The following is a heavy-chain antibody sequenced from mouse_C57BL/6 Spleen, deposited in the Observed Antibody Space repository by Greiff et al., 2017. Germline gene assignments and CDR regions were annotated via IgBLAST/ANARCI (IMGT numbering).Heavy chain of an antibody. Sequence: EVKLVESGGGLVKPGGSLKLSCAASGFTFSSYAMSWVRQTPEKRLEWVATISDGGSYTYYPDNAKNNLYLQMSHLKTEDTTMYYCARETGTIFDDWGQGTTLTVSS. CDR1: GFTFSSYA. J-gene: IGHJ2*01. V-gene: IGHV5-4*01. D-gene: IGHD4-1*01. CDR3: ARETGTIFDD. CDR2: ISDGGSYT.